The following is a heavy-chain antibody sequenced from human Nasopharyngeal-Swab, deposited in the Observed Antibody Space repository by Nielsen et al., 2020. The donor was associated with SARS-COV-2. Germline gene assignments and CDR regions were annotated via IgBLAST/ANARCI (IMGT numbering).Heavy chain of an antibody. Sequence: SETLSLTCTVSGGSVSSGSYYWSWIRQPTGKGLEWIGYIYYSGSTNYNPSLKSRVTISVDTSKNQFSLKLSSVTAADTAVYYCARADGRFVNWFDPWGQGTLVTVSS. CDR2: IYYSGST. CDR3: ARADGRFVNWFDP. CDR1: GGSVSSGSYY. V-gene: IGHV4-61*01. D-gene: IGHD2-15*01. J-gene: IGHJ5*02.